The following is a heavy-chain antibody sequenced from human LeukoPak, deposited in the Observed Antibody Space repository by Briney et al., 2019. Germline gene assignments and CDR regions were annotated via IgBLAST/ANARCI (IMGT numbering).Heavy chain of an antibody. V-gene: IGHV3-30*04. CDR3: ARVSDSRGYFTHFDR. J-gene: IGHJ4*02. CDR1: AFTFSSYS. D-gene: IGHD3-22*01. Sequence: GGSLRLSCTASAFTFSSYSMHWVRQAPGKGLEWVAAISSDGSKTFYTDSVKGRFTISRDNSKDTVFLQMDSLRPEDTAVYYCARVSDSRGYFTHFDRWGQGTLVIVSS. CDR2: ISSDGSKT.